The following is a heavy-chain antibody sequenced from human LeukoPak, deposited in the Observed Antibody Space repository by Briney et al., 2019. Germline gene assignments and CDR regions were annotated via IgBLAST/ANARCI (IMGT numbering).Heavy chain of an antibody. J-gene: IGHJ4*02. CDR1: GFIFNNYW. V-gene: IGHV3-7*01. CDR3: TRVPYGDYWSSDY. CDR2: IKHDEIEK. D-gene: IGHD4-17*01. Sequence: GGSLRLSCAASGFIFNNYWMSWVRQAPGKGLEWVANIKHDEIEKYYVDSVKGRFTISRDNAKNSLFLQMNSLRVEDTAICYCTRVPYGDYWSSDYWGQGTLVTVSS.